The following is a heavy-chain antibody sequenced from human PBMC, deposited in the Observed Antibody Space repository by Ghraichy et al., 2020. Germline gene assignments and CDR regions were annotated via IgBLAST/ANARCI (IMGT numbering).Heavy chain of an antibody. CDR1: GFTFSSYA. Sequence: GGSLRLSCAASGFTFSSYAMSWVRQAPGKGLEWVSAISGSGGSTYYADSVKGRFTISRDNSKNTLYLQMNSLRAEDTAVYYCAKDGFGVVDYYGMDVWGQGTTVTVSS. CDR3: AKDGFGVVDYYGMDV. J-gene: IGHJ6*02. CDR2: ISGSGGST. V-gene: IGHV3-23*01. D-gene: IGHD3-3*01.